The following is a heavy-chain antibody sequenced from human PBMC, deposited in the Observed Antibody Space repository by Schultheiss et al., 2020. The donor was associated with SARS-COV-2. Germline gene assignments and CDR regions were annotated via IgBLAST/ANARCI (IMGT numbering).Heavy chain of an antibody. CDR2: IIPIFGTA. CDR1: GGTFSSYA. Sequence: SVQVSCKASGGTFSSYAVSWVRQAPGQGLEWMGGIIPIFGTANYAQKFQGRVTITADESTSTAYMELSSLRSEDTAVYYCAAAAKTSSKGYFQYWGQGTLVTVSS. CDR3: AAAAKTSSKGYFQY. J-gene: IGHJ1*01. D-gene: IGHD6-25*01. V-gene: IGHV1-69*13.